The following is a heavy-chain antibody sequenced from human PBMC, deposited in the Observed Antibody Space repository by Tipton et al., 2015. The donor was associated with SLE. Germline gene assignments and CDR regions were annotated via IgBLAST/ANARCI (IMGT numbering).Heavy chain of an antibody. D-gene: IGHD5-18*01. Sequence: QSGPEVKKPGASVKVSCKASGYTFTNYYMHWVRQAPGQGLEWMGWISAYNGNTNYAQKLQGRVTMTTDTSTSTAYMELRSLRSDDTAVYYCAREATAMGPFDYWGQGTLVTVSS. J-gene: IGHJ4*02. CDR2: ISAYNGNT. V-gene: IGHV1-18*01. CDR1: GYTFTNYY. CDR3: AREATAMGPFDY.